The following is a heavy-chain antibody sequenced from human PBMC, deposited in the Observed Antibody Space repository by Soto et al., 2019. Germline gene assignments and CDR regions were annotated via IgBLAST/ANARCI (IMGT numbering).Heavy chain of an antibody. CDR1: GLTLSTSS. J-gene: IGHJ4*02. Sequence: GGSLRLSCAAFGLTLSTSSMNWVRQAPGKGLEWVAVIWYDGSNKYYADSVKGRFTISRDNSKNTLYLQMNSLRAEDTAVYYCARDLPGVPVWLDYWGQGTLVTVSS. V-gene: IGHV3-33*08. D-gene: IGHD3-10*01. CDR3: ARDLPGVPVWLDY. CDR2: IWYDGSNK.